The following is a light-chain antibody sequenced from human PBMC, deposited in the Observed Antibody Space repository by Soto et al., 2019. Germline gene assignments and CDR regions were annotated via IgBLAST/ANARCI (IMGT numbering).Light chain of an antibody. CDR1: QSVGSY. V-gene: IGKV3-11*01. CDR3: QQRGHWPVT. Sequence: EIVLTQSPATLSLSPGERATLSCRASQSVGSYFAWYQQKPGQAPRLLIYDASNRATGIPARFSGSGSGTDFPLNISRLGPDDFAVYYWQQRGHWPVTFGQGTRVDIK. CDR2: DAS. J-gene: IGKJ1*01.